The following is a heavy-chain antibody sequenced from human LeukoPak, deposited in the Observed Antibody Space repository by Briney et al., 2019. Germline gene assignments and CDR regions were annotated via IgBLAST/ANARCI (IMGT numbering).Heavy chain of an antibody. CDR3: ARDAYCGGDCHTPGHADY. Sequence: ASVKVSCKASEYTFTSYYMHWVRQAPGQGLEWMGIINPSGGSTSYAQKFQGRVTMTRDTSTSTVYMELSSLRSEDTAVYYCARDAYCGGDCHTPGHADYWGRGTLVTVSS. J-gene: IGHJ4*02. CDR2: INPSGGST. V-gene: IGHV1-46*01. D-gene: IGHD2-21*01. CDR1: EYTFTSYY.